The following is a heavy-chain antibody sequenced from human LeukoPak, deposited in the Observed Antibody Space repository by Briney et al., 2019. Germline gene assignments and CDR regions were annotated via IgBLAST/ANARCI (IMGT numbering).Heavy chain of an antibody. CDR1: GFTFSSYE. J-gene: IGHJ4*02. V-gene: IGHV3-48*03. CDR3: ARASLGWLQSGFDY. CDR2: ISSSGSTI. Sequence: GGSLRLSCAASGFTFSSYEMNWVRQAPGKGLEWVSYISSSGSTIYYADSVKGRFTISRDNSKNTLYLQMNSLRAEDTAVYYCARASLGWLQSGFDYWGQGTLVTVSS. D-gene: IGHD5-24*01.